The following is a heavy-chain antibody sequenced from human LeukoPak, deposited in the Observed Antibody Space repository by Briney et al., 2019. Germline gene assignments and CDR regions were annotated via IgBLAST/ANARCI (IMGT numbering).Heavy chain of an antibody. CDR1: GGSTSSYY. J-gene: IGHJ3*02. CDR3: ARHPFYDILTGYYISGAFDI. D-gene: IGHD3-9*01. V-gene: IGHV4-4*09. CDR2: IYTSGST. Sequence: PSETLSLTCTASGGSTSSYYWSWIRQPPGKGLEWIGYIYTSGSTNYNPSLKSRVTISVDTSKNQFSLKLSSVTAADTAVYYCARHPFYDILTGYYISGAFDIWGQGTMVTVSS.